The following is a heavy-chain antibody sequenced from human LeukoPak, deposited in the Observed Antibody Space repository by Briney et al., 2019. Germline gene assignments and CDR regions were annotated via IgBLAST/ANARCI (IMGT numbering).Heavy chain of an antibody. V-gene: IGHV4-39*07. CDR3: ARFPGSAEYRHYYYMDV. D-gene: IGHD2-15*01. CDR1: GVSISSGSNY. CDR2: IYSSGGT. J-gene: IGHJ6*03. Sequence: PSETLSLTCSVSGVSISSGSNYWGWIRQPPGKTLEWIGSIYSSGGTYYNPSLKSRAIILIDTAKNHVSLKLSSVTAADTAVYYCARFPGSAEYRHYYYMDVWGKGTTVTVS.